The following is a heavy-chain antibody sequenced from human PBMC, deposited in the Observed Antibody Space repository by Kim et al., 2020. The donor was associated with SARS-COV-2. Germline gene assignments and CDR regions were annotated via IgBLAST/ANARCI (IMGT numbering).Heavy chain of an antibody. Sequence: GGSLRLSCAASGFTFSSYWMHWVRQAPGKGLVWVSRINSDGSSTSYADSVKGRFTISRDNAKNTLYLQMNSLRAEDTAVYYCARGIAAAGLRYWGQGTLVTVSS. J-gene: IGHJ4*02. D-gene: IGHD6-13*01. V-gene: IGHV3-74*01. CDR1: GFTFSSYW. CDR2: INSDGSST. CDR3: ARGIAAAGLRY.